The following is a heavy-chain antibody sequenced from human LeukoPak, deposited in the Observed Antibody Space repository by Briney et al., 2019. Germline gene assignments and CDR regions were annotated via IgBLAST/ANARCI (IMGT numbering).Heavy chain of an antibody. D-gene: IGHD3-22*01. Sequence: GGSLRLSCAASGFTFSSYWMSWVRQAPVKGLEWVANIKQDGSEKYYVDSVKGRFTISRDNAKNSLYLQMNSLRAEDTAVYYCAREWVYYYDSSGYCLDYWGQGTLVTVSS. CDR1: GFTFSSYW. CDR2: IKQDGSEK. CDR3: AREWVYYYDSSGYCLDY. J-gene: IGHJ4*02. V-gene: IGHV3-7*01.